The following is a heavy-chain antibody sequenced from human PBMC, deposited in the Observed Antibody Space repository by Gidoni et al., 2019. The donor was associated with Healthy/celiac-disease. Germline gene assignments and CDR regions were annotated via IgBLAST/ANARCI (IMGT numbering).Heavy chain of an antibody. V-gene: IGHV3-23*01. CDR3: AKKDYYGSGSYFDY. CDR2: ISGSGGST. Sequence: EVQLLESGGGLVQPGGSLRLSCAASGFTLSSYAMSWVRQAPGKGLEGVSAISGSGGSTYYAASVKGRFTISRDNSKNTLYLQMNSLRAEDTAVYYCAKKDYYGSGSYFDYWGQGTLVTVSS. CDR1: GFTLSSYA. J-gene: IGHJ4*02. D-gene: IGHD3-10*01.